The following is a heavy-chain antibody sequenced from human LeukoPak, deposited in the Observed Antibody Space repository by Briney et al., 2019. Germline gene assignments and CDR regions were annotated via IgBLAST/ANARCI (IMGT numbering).Heavy chain of an antibody. CDR1: GDSISSGTYY. D-gene: IGHD1-26*01. V-gene: IGHV4-39*07. CDR3: ASGTSIDAFEI. CDR2: IYYSGSSGST. J-gene: IGHJ3*02. Sequence: PSETLSLTCTVSGDSISSGTYYWGWIRQSPGKELEWIGTIYYSGSSGSTYYNPSLKSRVTISVDTSKNQFSLKLSSVTAADTAVYYCASGTSIDAFEIWGLGTMVTVSS.